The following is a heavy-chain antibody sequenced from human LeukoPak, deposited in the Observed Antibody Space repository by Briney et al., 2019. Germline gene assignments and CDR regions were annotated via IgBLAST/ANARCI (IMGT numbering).Heavy chain of an antibody. J-gene: IGHJ3*02. D-gene: IGHD3-22*01. CDR2: IHPKSGGA. Sequence: ASVKVSCKASGYIFTAYYLHWVRQAPGQGLEWMGWIHPKSGGANYAQKFRGRVTMTRDTSTSAAYLDLSVLTSDDTAMYYCARDDDYDSQNAFDIWGQGTMVTVSS. CDR1: GYIFTAYY. V-gene: IGHV1-2*02. CDR3: ARDDDYDSQNAFDI.